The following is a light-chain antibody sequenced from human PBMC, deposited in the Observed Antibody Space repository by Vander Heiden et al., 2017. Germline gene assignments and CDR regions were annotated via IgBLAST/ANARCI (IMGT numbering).Light chain of an antibody. CDR3: LQRSNWPWT. CDR1: QSVSSN. CDR2: DAS. V-gene: IGKV3-11*01. J-gene: IGKJ1*01. Sequence: EIVLTQSPATLSLSPGERATLSCRARQSVSSNLVWYQQKPGQAPRVLIYDASNRATGIPARFSGSGSGTDFTLTISSLEPEDFAVYYCLQRSNWPWTFGQGTKVEIK.